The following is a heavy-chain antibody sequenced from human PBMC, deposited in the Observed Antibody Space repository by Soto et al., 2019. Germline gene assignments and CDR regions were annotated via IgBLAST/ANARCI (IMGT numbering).Heavy chain of an antibody. D-gene: IGHD3-16*01. V-gene: IGHV1-18*01. Sequence: QVQLVQSGDEVKKPGASVKVSCKASGYIFVNYGIAWVRQAPGQGLEWMGWISPDTGNTHSATKVQGRLTMTTDTSTSIAYMDLGSLTSDDTAVYYCVMVDNYVTPTPQDVWGQGTTVTVSS. CDR2: ISPDTGNT. CDR1: GYIFVNYG. CDR3: VMVDNYVTPTPQDV. J-gene: IGHJ6*01.